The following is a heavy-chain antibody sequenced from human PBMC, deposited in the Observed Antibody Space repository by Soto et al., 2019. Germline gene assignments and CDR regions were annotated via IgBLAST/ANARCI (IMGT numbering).Heavy chain of an antibody. Sequence: GGSLRLSCAASGFICSSYDMSWVRQAPGKGLEWVSTILVDGRTFYVDSVKGRFTISRDNSKNTVYLQMNSLTAGDTALYYCAKATATGGGAFDICGQETMVTVS. CDR2: ILVDGRT. CDR3: AKATATGGGAFDI. CDR1: GFICSSYD. V-gene: IGHV3-23*01. D-gene: IGHD2-8*02. J-gene: IGHJ3*02.